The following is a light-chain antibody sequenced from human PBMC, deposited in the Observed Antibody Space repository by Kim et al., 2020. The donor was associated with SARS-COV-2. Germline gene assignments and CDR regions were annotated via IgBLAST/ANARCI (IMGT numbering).Light chain of an antibody. CDR2: EDK. J-gene: IGLJ3*02. Sequence: GKTVNISCTRSSGSIGHNYVQWYQQRPGSAPSTIMFEDKQRPSGVPDRFSGSIDTSSNSASLTISGLKTEDEADYYCQSFDNSIWVFGGGTQLTVL. CDR3: QSFDNSIWV. V-gene: IGLV6-57*03. CDR1: SGSIGHNY.